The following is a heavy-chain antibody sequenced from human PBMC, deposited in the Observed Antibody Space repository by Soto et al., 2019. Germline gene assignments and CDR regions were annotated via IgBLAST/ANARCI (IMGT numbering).Heavy chain of an antibody. CDR3: ARSFSLWFGEFLFDY. Sequence: ASVKVSCKAAGYTFTSYSMHWVRQAPGQRLEWMGWINAGNGNTKYSQKFQGRVTITRDTSASTAYMELSSLRSEDTAVYYCARSFSLWFGEFLFDYWGQGTLVTVSS. CDR2: INAGNGNT. D-gene: IGHD3-10*01. V-gene: IGHV1-3*01. J-gene: IGHJ4*02. CDR1: GYTFTSYS.